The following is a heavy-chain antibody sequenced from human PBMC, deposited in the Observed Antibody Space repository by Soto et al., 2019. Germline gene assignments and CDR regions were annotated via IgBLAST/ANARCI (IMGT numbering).Heavy chain of an antibody. CDR3: ARIARGRIAARPSGY. CDR2: IYHSGST. J-gene: IGHJ4*02. CDR1: GYSISSGYY. D-gene: IGHD6-6*01. Sequence: SETLSLTCAVSGYSISSGYYWGWIRQPPGKGLEWIGSIYHSGSTYYNPSLKSRVTISVDTSKNQFSLKLSSVTAADTAVYYCARIARGRIAARPSGYWGQGTRVTVAS. V-gene: IGHV4-38-2*01.